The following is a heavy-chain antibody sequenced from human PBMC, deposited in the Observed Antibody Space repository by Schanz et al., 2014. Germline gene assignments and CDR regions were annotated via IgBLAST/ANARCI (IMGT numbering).Heavy chain of an antibody. D-gene: IGHD3-22*01. Sequence: QVQLVESGGGVVQPGRSLRLSCAASGFSFSSYGMHWVRQAPGKGLEWVAFIWHDGRIKYYADSVKGRFTISRDNSKNTLYLQMNSLRTEDTAVYFCAKSYDTSGYSGFDSWGQGTLVTVSS. CDR1: GFSFSSYG. V-gene: IGHV3-30*02. CDR2: IWHDGRIK. J-gene: IGHJ4*02. CDR3: AKSYDTSGYSGFDS.